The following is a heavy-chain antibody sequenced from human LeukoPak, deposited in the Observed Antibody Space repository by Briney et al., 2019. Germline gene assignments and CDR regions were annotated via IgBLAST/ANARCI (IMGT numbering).Heavy chain of an antibody. CDR1: GYTFTGYY. D-gene: IGHD3-22*01. CDR3: ASTYDSSGYYAT. V-gene: IGHV1-2*02. J-gene: IGHJ5*02. CDR2: INGNSGGT. Sequence: ASVKVSCKASGYTFTGYYMHWVRQAPGQGLEWMGGINGNSGGTNYAQKVQGRVTMTRDTSISTAYMKLSRLRSDDTAVYYCASTYDSSGYYATWGQGTLVTVSS.